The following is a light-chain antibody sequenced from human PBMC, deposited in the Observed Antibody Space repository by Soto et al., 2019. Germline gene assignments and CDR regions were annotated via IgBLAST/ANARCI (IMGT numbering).Light chain of an antibody. Sequence: MTQSPATLSVSLGERATLSCRASQGIRNDLGWYQQKPGKAPKLLIYAASSLQSGVPSRFSGSGSGTDFTLTISSLQPEDFATYYCLQDYNYPRTFGQGTKVDIK. J-gene: IGKJ1*01. CDR2: AAS. CDR1: QGIRND. V-gene: IGKV1-6*01. CDR3: LQDYNYPRT.